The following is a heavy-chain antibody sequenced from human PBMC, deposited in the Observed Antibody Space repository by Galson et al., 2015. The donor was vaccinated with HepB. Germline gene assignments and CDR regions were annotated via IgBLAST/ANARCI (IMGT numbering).Heavy chain of an antibody. Sequence: SLRLSCAASGFTFSSYAMHWVRQAPGKGLEWVAVISYDGSDKYYADSVKGRFTISRDNSKNTLYLQMNSLRAEDTAVYYCARNLEVVVAVDYYYYGMDVWGQGTTVTVSS. D-gene: IGHD2-15*01. CDR3: ARNLEVVVAVDYYYYGMDV. V-gene: IGHV3-30-3*01. J-gene: IGHJ6*02. CDR2: ISYDGSDK. CDR1: GFTFSSYA.